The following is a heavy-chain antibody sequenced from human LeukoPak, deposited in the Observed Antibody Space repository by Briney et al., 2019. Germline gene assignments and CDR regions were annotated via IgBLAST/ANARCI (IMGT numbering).Heavy chain of an antibody. Sequence: SETLSLTCAVYGGSFRGYYWSWIRQPPGKALEWIGEINHSGSTNYNPSLKSRVTISVDTSKNQFSLKLSSVTSADTAVYYCARLLGTQGVKDQGIWFDPWGQGTLVTVSS. V-gene: IGHV4-34*01. J-gene: IGHJ5*02. CDR3: ARLLGTQGVKDQGIWFDP. D-gene: IGHD1-7*01. CDR2: INHSGST. CDR1: GGSFRGYY.